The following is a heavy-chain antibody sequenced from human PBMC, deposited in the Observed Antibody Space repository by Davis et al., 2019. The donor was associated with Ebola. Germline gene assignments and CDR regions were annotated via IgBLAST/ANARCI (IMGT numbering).Heavy chain of an antibody. J-gene: IGHJ3*02. Sequence: PSETLSLTCAVSGGSISSGGYSWSWIRQPPGKGLEWIGYIYHSGSTYYNPSLKSRVTISVDRSKNQFSLKLSSVTAADTAVYYCARVKATVVTWEPSAFDIWGQGTMVTVSS. D-gene: IGHD4-23*01. CDR1: GGSISSGGYS. V-gene: IGHV4-30-2*01. CDR2: IYHSGST. CDR3: ARVKATVVTWEPSAFDI.